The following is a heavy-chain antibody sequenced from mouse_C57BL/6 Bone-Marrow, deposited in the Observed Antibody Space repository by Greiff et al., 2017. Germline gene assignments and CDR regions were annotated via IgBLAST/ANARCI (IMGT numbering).Heavy chain of an antibody. D-gene: IGHD1-1*01. CDR1: GYTFTRYG. V-gene: IGHV1-81*01. J-gene: IGHJ2*01. CDR2: IYPRSGNT. Sequence: QVQLQQSGAELARPGASVKLSCTASGYTFTRYGIGWVKQRTGQGLEWIGEIYPRSGNTYYNGKFKGKATLTADKSSSTAYMALLSLTSVDSAVYFFARSTTTVVGDYWGQGTTLTVSS. CDR3: ARSTTTVVGDY.